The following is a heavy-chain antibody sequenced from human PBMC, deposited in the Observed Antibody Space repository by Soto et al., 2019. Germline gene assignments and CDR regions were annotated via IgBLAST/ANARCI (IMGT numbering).Heavy chain of an antibody. CDR2: IYYSGAT. CDR1: GGSISSDY. Sequence: PSETLSLTCTVSGGSISSDYWSWIRQPPGKGLEWIGYIYYSGATSYNPSLKSRVTISIDRSKNQFSLKLTSVTAADTAVFYCGRVRSGHYADYWGQGALVTVSS. D-gene: IGHD3-10*01. CDR3: GRVRSGHYADY. J-gene: IGHJ4*02. V-gene: IGHV4-59*01.